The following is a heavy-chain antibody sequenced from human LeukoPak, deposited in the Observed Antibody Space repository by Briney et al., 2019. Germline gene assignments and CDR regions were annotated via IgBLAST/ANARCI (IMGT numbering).Heavy chain of an antibody. V-gene: IGHV1-2*02. CDR3: ARSSGGSGRWGDNWFDP. D-gene: IGHD3-10*01. J-gene: IGHJ5*02. CDR2: INPKTGST. CDR1: GYSFSGNY. Sequence: ASVKVSCKASGYSFSGNYIHWVRQAPAQGLEWMGWINPKTGSTNYAEKFQGRVTMTRDTSISTCHMELSRLRSDDVAVYYCARSSGGSGRWGDNWFDPWGQGTLVIVSS.